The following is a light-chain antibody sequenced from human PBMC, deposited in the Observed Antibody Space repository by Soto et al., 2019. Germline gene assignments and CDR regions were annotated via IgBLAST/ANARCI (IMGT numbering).Light chain of an antibody. V-gene: IGKV1-39*01. CDR2: SAT. Sequence: DIQMTQSPSSLSASIGDRVTITCRASQSISTYLNWYQQKPGKAPKLLIHSATSLQTGVPSRFSGTESETDFTLTISRLQPGDFAIYYCQQSFSTPWTFGQGTRVEIK. CDR3: QQSFSTPWT. CDR1: QSISTY. J-gene: IGKJ1*01.